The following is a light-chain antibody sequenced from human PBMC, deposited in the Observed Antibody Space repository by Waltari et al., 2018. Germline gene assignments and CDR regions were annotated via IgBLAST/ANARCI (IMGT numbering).Light chain of an antibody. CDR1: QSHLHSNGYNY. Sequence: EIVMTQSPLSLPVPPGASASISCRSSQSHLHSNGYNYLGCYLQKPGQSPQLLIYLGSNRACGVPDRFSGSGSGTDFTLKISIVEAEDVGGYYCMKALQTLTLDGGTKVDIK. J-gene: IGKJ4*01. V-gene: IGKV2-28*01. CDR3: MKALQTLT. CDR2: LGS.